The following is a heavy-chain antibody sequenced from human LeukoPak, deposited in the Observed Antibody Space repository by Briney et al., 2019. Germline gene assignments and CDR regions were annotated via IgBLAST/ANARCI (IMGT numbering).Heavy chain of an antibody. CDR1: GYTFTSYY. CDR2: INPSGGST. D-gene: IGHD2-15*01. Sequence: ASVKVSCKASGYTFTSYYMHWVRQAPGQGLEWMGIINPSGGSTSYAQKFQGRVTMTRDTSTSTVYMELSSLRSGDTAVYYCARDIVVVVAATGPAAFDIWGQGTMVTVSS. V-gene: IGHV1-46*03. CDR3: ARDIVVVVAATGPAAFDI. J-gene: IGHJ3*02.